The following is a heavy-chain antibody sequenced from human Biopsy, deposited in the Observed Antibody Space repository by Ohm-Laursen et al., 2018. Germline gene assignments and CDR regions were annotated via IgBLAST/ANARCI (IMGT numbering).Heavy chain of an antibody. CDR2: INTYNGNT. J-gene: IGHJ1*01. Sequence: ASVKVSCKASGYTFTSYGISWVRQAPGQGLEWMGWINTYNGNTNYAQNLQGRVTMTTDTSTSTATMELRSLRSDDTAVYYCATKLTGYFHHWGQGTLVIVSS. CDR1: GYTFTSYG. D-gene: IGHD3-9*01. CDR3: ATKLTGYFHH. V-gene: IGHV1-18*01.